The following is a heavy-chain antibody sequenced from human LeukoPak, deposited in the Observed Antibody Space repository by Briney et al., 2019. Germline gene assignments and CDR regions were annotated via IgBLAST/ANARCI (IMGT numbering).Heavy chain of an antibody. CDR1: GFTFNLYA. V-gene: IGHV3-23*01. CDR3: AKLRGYGY. D-gene: IGHD3-22*01. Sequence: PGGSLRLSCAASGFTFNLYAMSWVRQAPGKGLEWVSTISGSGSANTYYADSVRGRFTISRDNSKNTLYLQMNSLRAEDTALYYCAKLRGYGYWGLGTLVTVSS. J-gene: IGHJ4*02. CDR2: ISGSGSANT.